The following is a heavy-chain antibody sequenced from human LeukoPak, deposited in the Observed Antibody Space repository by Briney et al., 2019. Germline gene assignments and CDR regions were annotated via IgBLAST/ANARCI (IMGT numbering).Heavy chain of an antibody. CDR1: GGTFSSYA. V-gene: IGHV1-18*01. Sequence: ASVKVSCKASGGTFSSYAISWVRQAPGQGLEWMGWISAYNGNTNYAQKLQGGVTMTTDTSTSTAYMELRSLRSDDTAVYYCARDRGAAAGFDYWGQGTLVTVSS. J-gene: IGHJ4*02. D-gene: IGHD6-13*01. CDR2: ISAYNGNT. CDR3: ARDRGAAAGFDY.